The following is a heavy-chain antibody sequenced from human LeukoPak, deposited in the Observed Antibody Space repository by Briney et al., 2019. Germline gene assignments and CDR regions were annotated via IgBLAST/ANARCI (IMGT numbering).Heavy chain of an antibody. J-gene: IGHJ3*02. D-gene: IGHD3-22*01. CDR1: GFTFDDYA. Sequence: PGRSLRLSCAASGFTFDDYAMHWVRQAPGKGLEWVSGISWNSGSIGYADSVKGRFTISRDNAKNSLYLQMNSLRAEDTALYYCAKKSSGSFGAFDIWGQGTMVTVSS. CDR2: ISWNSGSI. CDR3: AKKSSGSFGAFDI. V-gene: IGHV3-9*01.